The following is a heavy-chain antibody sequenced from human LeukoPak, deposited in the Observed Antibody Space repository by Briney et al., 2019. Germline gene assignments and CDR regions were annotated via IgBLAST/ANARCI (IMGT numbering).Heavy chain of an antibody. Sequence: PSGTLSLTCAVSGGSISSDNWCSWIRQPPGKGLQWIGEVYPSGSTNYNPSLKSRVTMSVDKSKNQFSLNLTSVTAADTAVYYCTRVSLRWFDPWGQGTLVTVSS. V-gene: IGHV4-4*02. CDR1: GGSISSDNW. CDR2: VYPSGST. J-gene: IGHJ5*02. CDR3: TRVSLRWFDP.